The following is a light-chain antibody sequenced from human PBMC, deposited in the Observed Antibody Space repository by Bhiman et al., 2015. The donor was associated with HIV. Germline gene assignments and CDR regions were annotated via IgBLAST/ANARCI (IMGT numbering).Light chain of an antibody. V-gene: IGLV1-47*01. Sequence: QSVLTQPPSASGTPGQRVTISCSGSSSNIGSNYVDWYQQLPGTTPKLLIYRNNQRPSGVSNRFSGSKSGNTASLTISGLQAEDEADYYCVSWDTSLTAEVFGPGTKVTVL. CDR2: RNN. J-gene: IGLJ1*01. CDR3: VSWDTSLTAEV. CDR1: SSNIGSNY.